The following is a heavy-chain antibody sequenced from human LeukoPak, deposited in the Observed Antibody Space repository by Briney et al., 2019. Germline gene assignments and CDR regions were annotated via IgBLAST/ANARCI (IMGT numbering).Heavy chain of an antibody. J-gene: IGHJ6*02. D-gene: IGHD3-3*01. Sequence: ASVKVSCKASGYTFTSYDINWVRQATGQGLEWMGWMNPNSGNTGYAQKFQGRVTMTRNTSTSTAYMELSSLRSEDTAVYYCARVSPGYYDFWSGYRTYGMDVWGQGTTVTVSS. CDR3: ARVSPGYYDFWSGYRTYGMDV. V-gene: IGHV1-8*01. CDR2: MNPNSGNT. CDR1: GYTFTSYD.